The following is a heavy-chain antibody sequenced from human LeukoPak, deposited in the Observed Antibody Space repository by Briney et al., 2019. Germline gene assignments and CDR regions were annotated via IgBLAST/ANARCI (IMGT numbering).Heavy chain of an antibody. V-gene: IGHV4-4*07. Sequence: SETLSLTCSVSGVSISAYYWSWIRQPAGKGLEWIGRIYPGESIYASENTNYNPSLKSRVTISVDTSKNQFSLKLSSVTAADTAVYYCARGPVGYSYGFFDYWGQGTLVTVSS. CDR1: GVSISAYY. D-gene: IGHD5-18*01. J-gene: IGHJ4*02. CDR2: IYPGESIYASENT. CDR3: ARGPVGYSYGFFDY.